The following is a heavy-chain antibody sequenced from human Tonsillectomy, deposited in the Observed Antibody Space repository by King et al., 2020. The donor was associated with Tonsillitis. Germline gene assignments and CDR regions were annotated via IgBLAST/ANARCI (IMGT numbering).Heavy chain of an antibody. CDR1: GYTFTGYY. D-gene: IGHD4/OR15-4a*01. CDR3: AREAMTYDYGFFDY. Sequence: VQLVESGAEVKKPGASVKVSCKASGYTFTGYYLHWVRQAPGQGLEWMGWIKANSGDANYAQKCQGRVTMTRDTSISTAYMEMSRLISDDTAVYFCAREAMTYDYGFFDYWGQGTLVTVSS. CDR2: IKANSGDA. V-gene: IGHV1-2*02. J-gene: IGHJ4*01.